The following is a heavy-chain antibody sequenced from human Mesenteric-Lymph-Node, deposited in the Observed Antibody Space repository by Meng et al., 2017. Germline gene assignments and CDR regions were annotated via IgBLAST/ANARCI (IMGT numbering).Heavy chain of an antibody. V-gene: IGHV3-30*07. CDR2: ITYDGSNK. J-gene: IGHJ4*02. CDR1: EITFSSYA. D-gene: IGHD6-19*01. Sequence: GESLKISCAASEITFSSYAMHWVRQAPGKGLEWVALITYDGSNKYYADSVKGRFTISRDNSKNTLYLQMNSLRAEDTAVYYCARGIAVTGIGSYFDYWGQGTLVTVSS. CDR3: ARGIAVTGIGSYFDY.